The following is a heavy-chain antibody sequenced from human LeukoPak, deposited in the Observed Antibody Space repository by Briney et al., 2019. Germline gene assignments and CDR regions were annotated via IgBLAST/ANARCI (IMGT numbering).Heavy chain of an antibody. CDR3: ARVAVAGT. CDR1: GFTFSSYA. Sequence: GGSLRLSCAASGFTFSSYAMHWVRQAPGKGLEWVAVISYDGSNKYYADSVKGRFTISRDNSKNTLYLQMNSPRAEDTAVYYCARVAVAGTWGQGTLVTVSS. J-gene: IGHJ4*02. D-gene: IGHD6-19*01. V-gene: IGHV3-30-3*01. CDR2: ISYDGSNK.